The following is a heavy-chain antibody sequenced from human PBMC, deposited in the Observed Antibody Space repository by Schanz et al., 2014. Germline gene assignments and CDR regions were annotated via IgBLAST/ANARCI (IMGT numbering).Heavy chain of an antibody. CDR2: ISAYNGNT. J-gene: IGHJ4*02. CDR3: ARGGYSSGWYDRDIALFDY. V-gene: IGHV1-18*01. CDR1: GYTFTSYG. D-gene: IGHD6-19*01. Sequence: QVQLVQSGAEVKKPGASVKVSCKASGYTFTSYGINWVRQAPGQGLEWMGWISAYNGNTNYAQKLQGRVTMTTDTSTSTAYMERRSLRSDDTSVYYCARGGYSSGWYDRDIALFDYWGQGTLVTVSS.